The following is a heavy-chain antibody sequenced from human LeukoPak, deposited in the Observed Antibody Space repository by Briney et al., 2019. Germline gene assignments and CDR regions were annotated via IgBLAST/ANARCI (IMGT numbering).Heavy chain of an antibody. Sequence: PSETLSLTCTVSGGSIGSYYWSWLRQPPGEGLEWIGCINYSGPTNYNPSLKSRVSISVDTSKNQFSLKLSSVTAADTAVYYCARGTMMVGPWGQGTQVTVSS. CDR2: INYSGPT. J-gene: IGHJ5*02. CDR1: GGSIGSYY. CDR3: ARGTMMVGP. D-gene: IGHD3-22*01. V-gene: IGHV4-59*01.